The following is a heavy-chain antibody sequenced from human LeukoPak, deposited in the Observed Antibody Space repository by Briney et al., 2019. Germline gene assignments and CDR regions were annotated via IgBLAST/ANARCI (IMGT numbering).Heavy chain of an antibody. Sequence: GGSLRLSCAASGFIFSNYAMTWVRQAPGKGLERVSGISVSGDSTLYADSVQGRFTISRDNSKNTVYLQMNSLRAEDTATYYCAKELFTGWHGWFDPWGQGTLVTVSS. V-gene: IGHV3-23*01. CDR1: GFIFSNYA. CDR3: AKELFTGWHGWFDP. D-gene: IGHD6-19*01. CDR2: ISVSGDST. J-gene: IGHJ5*02.